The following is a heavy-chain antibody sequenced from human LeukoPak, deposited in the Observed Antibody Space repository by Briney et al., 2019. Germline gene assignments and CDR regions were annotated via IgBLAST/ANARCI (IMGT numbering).Heavy chain of an antibody. CDR3: ASGGIYYGAAFDF. Sequence: PGGSLRLSCAASGFTFDDHGMSWVRHAPGKGLEWVSGIKWDGGRTGYADSVKGRFTISRDNAKNSLYLQMNSLRAEDTALYYCASGGIYYGAAFDFWGQGTLVTVSS. D-gene: IGHD1-26*01. CDR2: IKWDGGRT. CDR1: GFTFDDHG. V-gene: IGHV3-20*04. J-gene: IGHJ4*02.